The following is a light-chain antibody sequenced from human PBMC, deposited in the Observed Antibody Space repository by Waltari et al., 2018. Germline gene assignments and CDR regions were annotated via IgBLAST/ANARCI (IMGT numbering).Light chain of an antibody. Sequence: SSYQQPPTTPPIHIFSDATNAPSAFSKRFSGSKSANPASLTLSGLQADDEADYYCHSHATSITSVIFGGGTKLTVI. CDR3: HSHATSITSVI. J-gene: IGLJ2*01. CDR2: DAT. V-gene: IGLV2-23*01.